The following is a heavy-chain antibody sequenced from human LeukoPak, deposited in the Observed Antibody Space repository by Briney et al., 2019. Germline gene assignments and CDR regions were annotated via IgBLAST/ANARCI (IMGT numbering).Heavy chain of an antibody. J-gene: IGHJ4*02. CDR2: ISAYNGNT. D-gene: IGHD3-10*01. CDR3: ARGRPTNYYYGSRGYYFDY. V-gene: IGHV1-18*01. CDR1: GYTFTSYG. Sequence: APVKVSCKASGYTFTSYGISWVRQAPGQGLEWMGWISAYNGNTNYAQKLQGRVTMTTDTSTSTAYMELRSLRSDDTAVYYCARGRPTNYYYGSRGYYFDYWGQGTLVTVSS.